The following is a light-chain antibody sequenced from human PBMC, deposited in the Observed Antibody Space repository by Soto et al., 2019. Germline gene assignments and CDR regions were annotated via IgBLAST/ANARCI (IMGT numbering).Light chain of an antibody. CDR1: QDISRC. CDR3: QQNNSTPST. CDR2: AAS. J-gene: IGKJ5*01. V-gene: IGKV1-12*02. Sequence: DIQMTQSPSSLSASVGDRVTIGCRASQDISRCLSLFQQKPGETPNLLIYAASSLQSGVPSRCSGSGSGADFTLISSRLQPDDFATYYCQQNNSTPSTFGQGTRLEI.